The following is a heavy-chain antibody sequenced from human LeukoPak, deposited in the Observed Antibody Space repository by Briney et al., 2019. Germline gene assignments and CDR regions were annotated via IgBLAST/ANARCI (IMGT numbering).Heavy chain of an antibody. CDR1: GFTFRNYC. D-gene: IGHD1-1*01. J-gene: IGHJ4*02. Sequence: PGGSLRLSCAASGFTFRNYCMNWVRQAPGKGLEWVSSINTRTGHLYYAGSVRGRFTISRDNARNSLYLQMDSLGAEDTAVYYCVRDFDTITTAFLVHWGQGTLVTVSS. V-gene: IGHV3-21*01. CDR3: VRDFDTITTAFLVH. CDR2: INTRTGHL.